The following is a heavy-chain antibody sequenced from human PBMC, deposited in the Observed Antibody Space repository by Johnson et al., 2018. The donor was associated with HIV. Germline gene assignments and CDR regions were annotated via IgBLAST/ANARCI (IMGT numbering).Heavy chain of an antibody. CDR2: ISSSGSTI. Sequence: VQLVESGGGVVQPGRSLRLSCAASGFTFSSYAMHWVRQAPGKGLEWVSYISSSGSTIYYADSVKGRFTISRDNAKNSLYLQMNSLRAEDTAVYYCAREPATVVTPPGAFDIWGQGTMVTVSS. CDR3: AREPATVVTPPGAFDI. D-gene: IGHD4-23*01. V-gene: IGHV3-48*04. CDR1: GFTFSSYA. J-gene: IGHJ3*02.